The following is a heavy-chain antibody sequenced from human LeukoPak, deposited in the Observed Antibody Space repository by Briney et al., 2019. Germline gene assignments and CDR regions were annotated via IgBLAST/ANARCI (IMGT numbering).Heavy chain of an antibody. CDR1: GGSISSSSYY. CDR3: ARQPFGSSWYYFDY. CDR2: IYYGGST. V-gene: IGHV4-39*01. D-gene: IGHD6-13*01. J-gene: IGHJ4*02. Sequence: PSETLSLTCTVSGGSISSSSYYWGWIRQPPGKGLEWIGSIYYGGSTYYNPSLKSRVTISVDTSKNQFSLNLSSVTAADPAVYYCARQPFGSSWYYFDYWGQGTLATVSS.